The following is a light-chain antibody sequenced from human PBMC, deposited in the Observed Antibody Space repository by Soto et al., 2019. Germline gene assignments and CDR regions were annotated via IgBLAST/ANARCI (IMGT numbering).Light chain of an antibody. Sequence: EIVLTQSPGTLSLSPGERATLSCRASQSVSSDYLAWYQQKPGQAPRLLISRASRRATGIPDRFSGSGSGTDFTLTITSLEAEDCADYYCQLYGGSRPFTFGPGAKVDIK. V-gene: IGKV3-20*01. CDR1: QSVSSDY. CDR2: RAS. CDR3: QLYGGSRPFT. J-gene: IGKJ3*01.